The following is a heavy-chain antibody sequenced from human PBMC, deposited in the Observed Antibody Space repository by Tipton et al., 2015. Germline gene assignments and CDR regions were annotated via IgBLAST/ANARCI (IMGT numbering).Heavy chain of an antibody. CDR2: IYYSANT. J-gene: IGHJ4*02. CDR3: ARRHYDFWSGYYFDY. V-gene: IGHV4-59*07. CDR1: GDSIRSFY. Sequence: TLSLTCTVSGDSIRSFYWSWIRQSPGKGLEWIGYIYYSANTNYNPSLKSRVTMSVDTSKNQFSLKLSSVTAADTAVYYCARRHYDFWSGYYFDYWGQGTLVTVSS. D-gene: IGHD3-3*01.